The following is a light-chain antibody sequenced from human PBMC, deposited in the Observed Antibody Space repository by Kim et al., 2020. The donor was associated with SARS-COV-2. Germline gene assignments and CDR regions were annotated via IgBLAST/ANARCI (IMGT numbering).Light chain of an antibody. Sequence: EVVMTQSPATLSVSPGERATLSCRASQSVSSNLSGYHQKPGDAPRLLIYVTSTRATGIPARLSGSGSGTEFTLITSSLQSEDFAVYYCQRYNNWHRTFFQRRKMEIK. CDR3: QRYNNWHRT. CDR1: QSVSSN. J-gene: IGKJ1*01. CDR2: VTS. V-gene: IGKV3-15*01.